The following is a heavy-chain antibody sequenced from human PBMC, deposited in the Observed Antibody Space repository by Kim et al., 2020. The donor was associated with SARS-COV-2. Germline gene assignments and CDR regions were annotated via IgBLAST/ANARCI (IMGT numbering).Heavy chain of an antibody. CDR2: ISISSSTI. Sequence: GGSLRLSCAASGFTFSSYSMNWVRQAPGKGLEWDSYISISSSTIYYEDSVKGRFTISRDNAKNSLYLQMNSLRDEDTAVYYCAGQVGDSFHYYYYGMDVWGQGTTVTVSS. CDR1: GFTFSSYS. CDR3: AGQVGDSFHYYYYGMDV. D-gene: IGHD5-18*01. V-gene: IGHV3-48*02. J-gene: IGHJ6*02.